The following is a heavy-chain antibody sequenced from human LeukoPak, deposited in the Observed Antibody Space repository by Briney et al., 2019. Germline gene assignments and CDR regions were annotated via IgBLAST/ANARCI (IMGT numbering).Heavy chain of an antibody. CDR2: IIPIFGTA. V-gene: IGHV1-69*13. Sequence: SVKVSCKASGGTFSSYAISWVRQAPGQGLEWMGGIIPIFGTANYAQKFRGRVTITADESTSTAYMELSSLRSEDTAVYYCARDKAVGATGYFQHWGQGTLVTVSS. CDR3: ARDKAVGATGYFQH. J-gene: IGHJ1*01. D-gene: IGHD1-26*01. CDR1: GGTFSSYA.